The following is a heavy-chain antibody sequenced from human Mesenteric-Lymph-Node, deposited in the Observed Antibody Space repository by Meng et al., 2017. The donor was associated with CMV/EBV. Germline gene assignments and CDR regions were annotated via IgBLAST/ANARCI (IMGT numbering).Heavy chain of an antibody. Sequence: GESLKISCAASGFTISSNAMTWVRQAPGKGLEWVALISFDGNNIFYADSVKGRFTISRDNSWNTLYLQMDSLRAEDTAMYYCTRDGPLGVSSSWYFIFDYWGQGTQVTVSS. J-gene: IGHJ4*02. CDR1: GFTISSNA. CDR2: ISFDGNNI. CDR3: TRDGPLGVSSSWYFIFDY. D-gene: IGHD6-13*01. V-gene: IGHV3-30-3*01.